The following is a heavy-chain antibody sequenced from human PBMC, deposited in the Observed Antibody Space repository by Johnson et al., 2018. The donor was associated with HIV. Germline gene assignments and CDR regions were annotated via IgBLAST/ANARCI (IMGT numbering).Heavy chain of an antibody. V-gene: IGHV3-30-3*01. J-gene: IGHJ3*02. CDR2: ISYDGSNK. CDR1: QFTFSGCY. D-gene: IGHD6-13*01. Sequence: QVHLVESGGGLAKPAWSPRLSCAASQFTFSGCYMNCVRQAPGKGLEWVAAISYDGSNKYYADSVKDRFTISRDNAKNSLYLQMNSLRAEDTAVYYCARDRGLPGVAEAGNAFDIWGQGTMVTVSS. CDR3: ARDRGLPGVAEAGNAFDI.